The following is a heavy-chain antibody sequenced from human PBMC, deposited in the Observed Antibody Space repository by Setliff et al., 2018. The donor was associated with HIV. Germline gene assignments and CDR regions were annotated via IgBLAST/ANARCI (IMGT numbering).Heavy chain of an antibody. CDR1: GFTFSNAW. D-gene: IGHD3-3*01. Sequence: PGGSLRLSCAASGFTFSNAWMNWVRQAPGKGLEWVSRIDNDGSDTNYAGSVRGRFTISRDNAKNTVYLQLTSLRAEDTAVYYCARGPQYNFWGGYLGLWGQGTLVTVSS. CDR3: ARGPQYNFWGGYLGL. J-gene: IGHJ4*02. CDR2: IDNDGSDT. V-gene: IGHV3-74*01.